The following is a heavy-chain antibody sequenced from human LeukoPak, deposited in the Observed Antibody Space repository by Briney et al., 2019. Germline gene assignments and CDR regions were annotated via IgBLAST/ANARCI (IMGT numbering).Heavy chain of an antibody. CDR1: GGSISSSSYY. CDR3: ARVWWLSDWYSSSWYYFDY. Sequence: PSETLSLTCTVSGGSISSSSYYWGWIRQPPGKGLEWIGSIYYSGSTYYNPSLKSRVTISVDTSKNQFSLKLSSVTAADTAVYYCARVWWLSDWYSSSWYYFDYWGQGTLVTVSS. V-gene: IGHV4-39*07. J-gene: IGHJ4*02. CDR2: IYYSGST. D-gene: IGHD6-13*01.